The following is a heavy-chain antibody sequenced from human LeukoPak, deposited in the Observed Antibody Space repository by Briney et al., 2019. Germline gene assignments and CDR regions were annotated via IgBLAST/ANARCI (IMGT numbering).Heavy chain of an antibody. CDR3: ATPLHYYDSSGSNDY. CDR2: IYYSGST. Sequence: SETLSLTCTGSGGSISSSSYYRGWIRQPPGKGLEWIGSIYYSGSTYYNPSLKSRVTISVDTSKNQFSLKLSSVTAADTAVYYCATPLHYYDSSGSNDYWGQGTLVIVSS. V-gene: IGHV4-39*07. J-gene: IGHJ4*02. D-gene: IGHD3-22*01. CDR1: GGSISSSSYY.